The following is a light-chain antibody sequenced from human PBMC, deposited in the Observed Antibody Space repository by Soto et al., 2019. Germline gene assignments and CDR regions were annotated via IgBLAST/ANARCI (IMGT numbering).Light chain of an antibody. CDR2: DVS. CDR1: SSDVGGYNY. Sequence: QSALTQPASVSGAPGQSITISCTGTSSDVGGYNYVSWYQHLPGKPPKLMIYDVSYRPSGVSNHFSGSKSGNTASLTISGLQAEDEADYYCSSYTSSGTRIFGGGTKLTVL. CDR3: SSYTSSGTRI. J-gene: IGLJ2*01. V-gene: IGLV2-14*03.